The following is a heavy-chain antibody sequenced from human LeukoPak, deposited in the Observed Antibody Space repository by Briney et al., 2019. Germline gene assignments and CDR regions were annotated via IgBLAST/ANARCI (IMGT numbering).Heavy chain of an antibody. D-gene: IGHD3-22*01. Sequence: GASVKVSCKASGYTFTDYFMHWVRQAPGQGLEWMGWINPNSGGTNYAQNFQGRVTMTRDTSISTAYMELSRLRSDDTAVYYCARVDDRGHYYDSSGPRKLFDYWGQGTLVTVSS. V-gene: IGHV1-2*02. J-gene: IGHJ4*02. CDR2: INPNSGGT. CDR1: GYTFTDYF. CDR3: ARVDDRGHYYDSSGPRKLFDY.